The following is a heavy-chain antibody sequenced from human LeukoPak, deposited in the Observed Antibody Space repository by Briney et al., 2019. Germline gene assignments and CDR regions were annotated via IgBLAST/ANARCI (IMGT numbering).Heavy chain of an antibody. CDR1: GFTFTSYS. J-gene: IGHJ4*02. Sequence: GGSLRLSCAVSGFTFTSYSMNWVRQAPGKGLEWISYISGSTSTIYYADSVKGRFTISRDNAKNSLYLQMNSLRVEDTAVYYCARDRYGDYAFDYWGQGTLVTVSS. CDR2: ISGSTSTI. CDR3: ARDRYGDYAFDY. V-gene: IGHV3-48*04. D-gene: IGHD4-17*01.